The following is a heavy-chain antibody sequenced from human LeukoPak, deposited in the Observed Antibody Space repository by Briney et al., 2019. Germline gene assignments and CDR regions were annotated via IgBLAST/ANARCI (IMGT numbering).Heavy chain of an antibody. V-gene: IGHV3-23*01. D-gene: IGHD1-26*01. Sequence: PGGSLRLSCAASGFTFSSYAMSWVRQAPGKGLEWVSAISGSGGSTYYADSVKGRFTISRDNSKNTLYLQMNSLRAEDTAVYYCVRDGSYHLDEYFQHWGQGTLVTVTS. J-gene: IGHJ1*01. CDR2: ISGSGGST. CDR1: GFTFSSYA. CDR3: VRDGSYHLDEYFQH.